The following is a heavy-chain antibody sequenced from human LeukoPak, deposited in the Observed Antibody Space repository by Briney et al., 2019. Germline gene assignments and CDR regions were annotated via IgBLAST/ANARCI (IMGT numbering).Heavy chain of an antibody. Sequence: GGSLRLSCAASGFTFSSYAMSWVRQAPGKGLEWVSAISNDGGGTTYADFVKGRFTISRDNSKNTLFLQMNSLRAEDTALYHCAKGSSGYFADLWGQGTLVTVSS. CDR2: ISNDGGGT. CDR1: GFTFSSYA. D-gene: IGHD3-22*01. V-gene: IGHV3-23*01. CDR3: AKGSSGYFADL. J-gene: IGHJ5*02.